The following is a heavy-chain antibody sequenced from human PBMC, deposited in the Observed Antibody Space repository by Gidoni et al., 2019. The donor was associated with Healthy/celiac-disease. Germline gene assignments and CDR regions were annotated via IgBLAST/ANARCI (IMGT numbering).Heavy chain of an antibody. V-gene: IGHV3-21*01. CDR3: ARARYGSGAFDI. J-gene: IGHJ3*02. CDR2: ISSSSSYI. Sequence: EVQLVESGGGLVKPGGSLRLSCAASGFTFSSYSMNWVRQAPGKRLEWGASISSSSSYIYYADSVKGRVTSSRDNAKNSLYLQINSLRAEDTAVYYCARARYGSGAFDIWGQGTMVTVSS. D-gene: IGHD3-10*01. CDR1: GFTFSSYS.